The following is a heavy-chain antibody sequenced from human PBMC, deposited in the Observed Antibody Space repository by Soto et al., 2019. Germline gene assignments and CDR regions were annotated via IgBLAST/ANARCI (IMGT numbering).Heavy chain of an antibody. V-gene: IGHV4-61*01. CDR3: AKYGPTYGSTIFDV. CDR1: GGSVSSGSYY. Sequence: SETLSLTCTVSGGSVSSGSYYWSWIRQPPGKELEWIGSIYNSGSTNYNPSLKSRVTISVDTSKSQLSLKLTSVTAADTAVYYCAKYGPTYGSTIFDVWGQGTTVTVSS. CDR2: IYNSGST. J-gene: IGHJ6*02. D-gene: IGHD2-2*01.